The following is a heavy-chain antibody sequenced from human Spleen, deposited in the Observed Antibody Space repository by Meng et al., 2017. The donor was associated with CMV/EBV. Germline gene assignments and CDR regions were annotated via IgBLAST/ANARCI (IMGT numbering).Heavy chain of an antibody. V-gene: IGHV3-30*02. Sequence: GGSLRLSCAASGFTFSTSGMHWVRQAPGKGLEWVAFIRYDGINKYYSDSVKGRFTISRDNFKNTLYLQMNSLRAEDTAVYYCAREYYDFSLVDFWGQGTLVTVSS. D-gene: IGHD3-3*01. CDR1: GFTFSTSG. CDR2: IRYDGINK. CDR3: AREYYDFSLVDF. J-gene: IGHJ4*02.